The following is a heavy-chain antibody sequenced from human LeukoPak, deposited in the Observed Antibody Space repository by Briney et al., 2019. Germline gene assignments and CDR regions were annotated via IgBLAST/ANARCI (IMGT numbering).Heavy chain of an antibody. CDR1: GFTFSNSD. V-gene: IGHV3-30*18. Sequence: GGSLRLSCAASGFTFSNSDMHWVRQAPGKGLEWVAGISYDGGNKYYVDSMKGRFTISRDNSQNTLFLQMNSLRAEDTAVYYCAKENDFVYWGQGTLVTVSS. D-gene: IGHD3-3*01. CDR3: AKENDFVY. CDR2: ISYDGGNK. J-gene: IGHJ4*02.